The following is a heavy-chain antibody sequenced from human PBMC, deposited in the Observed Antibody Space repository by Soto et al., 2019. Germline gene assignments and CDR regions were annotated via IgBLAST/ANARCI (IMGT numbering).Heavy chain of an antibody. CDR3: ASYYDSSGYQALDY. J-gene: IGHJ4*02. CDR2: IDYSGST. V-gene: IGHV4-30-4*01. D-gene: IGHD3-22*01. CDR1: GGSINSGDYY. Sequence: SETLSLTCIVSGGSINSGDYYWSWIRQSPGKGLEWIGYIDYSGSTYYNPSLKSPISMSLDTSKNQFPLKMHSVTAADTAVYYCASYYDSSGYQALDYWGRGILVTVSS.